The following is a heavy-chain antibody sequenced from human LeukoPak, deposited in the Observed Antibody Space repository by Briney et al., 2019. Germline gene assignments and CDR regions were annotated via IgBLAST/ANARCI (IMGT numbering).Heavy chain of an antibody. V-gene: IGHV1-18*01. D-gene: IGHD6-13*01. J-gene: IGHJ6*03. Sequence: ASVKVSCKASGYTFTSYGISWVRQAPGQGLDWMGWISAYNGNTNYAQKLQGRVTMTTDTSTSSAYMELRSLRSDDTAVYYCARVPMGYSSSWYYYYYMDVWGKGTTVTVSS. CDR3: ARVPMGYSSSWYYYYYMDV. CDR2: ISAYNGNT. CDR1: GYTFTSYG.